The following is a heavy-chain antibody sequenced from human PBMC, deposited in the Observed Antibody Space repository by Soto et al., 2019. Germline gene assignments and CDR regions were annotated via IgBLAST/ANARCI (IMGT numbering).Heavy chain of an antibody. CDR2: IYHSGST. J-gene: IGHJ4*02. CDR3: ARALGSTDLFDY. V-gene: IGHV4-4*02. D-gene: IGHD3-16*01. Sequence: QVQLQESGPGLVKPSGTLSLTCAVSGGSISSSNWWSWVRRPPGKGLEWIGEIYHSGSTNYNPSFKSRVTISVYKSKNQFSLKLSSVTAADTAVYYCARALGSTDLFDYWGQGTLVTVSS. CDR1: GGSISSSNW.